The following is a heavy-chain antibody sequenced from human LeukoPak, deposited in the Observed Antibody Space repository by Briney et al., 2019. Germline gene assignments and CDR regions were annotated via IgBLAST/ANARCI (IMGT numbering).Heavy chain of an antibody. CDR3: ARVGVGTVAGNYFDD. CDR2: IYGDGGT. D-gene: IGHD6-19*01. CDR1: GFSVSNSY. Sequence: GGSPRLSCTASGFSVSNSYMTWVRQAPGKGLEWVSLIYGDGGTYYADSVKGRFTISRHNFENTLYLQMNSLRAEDTAVYHCARVGVGTVAGNYFDDWGQGTLVTVSS. V-gene: IGHV3-53*04. J-gene: IGHJ4*02.